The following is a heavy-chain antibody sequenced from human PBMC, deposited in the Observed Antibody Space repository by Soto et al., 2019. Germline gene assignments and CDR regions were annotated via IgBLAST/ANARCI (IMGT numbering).Heavy chain of an antibody. D-gene: IGHD3-10*01. CDR1: GGTFSSYA. J-gene: IGHJ6*02. CDR2: IIPIFGTA. V-gene: IGHV1-69*13. Sequence: SVKVSCKASGGTFSSYAISWVRQAPGQGLEWMGGIIPIFGTADYAQKFQGRVTITADESTSTAYMELSSLRSDDTAVYYCARAGRFGVLISSSSTGMDALGQETTVTISS. CDR3: ARAGRFGVLISSSSTGMDA.